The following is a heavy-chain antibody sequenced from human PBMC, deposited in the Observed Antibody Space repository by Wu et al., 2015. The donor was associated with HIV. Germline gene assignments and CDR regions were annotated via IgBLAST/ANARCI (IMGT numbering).Heavy chain of an antibody. D-gene: IGHD3/OR15-3a*01. CDR3: ARDLGNDFAVRGYYWYMDV. J-gene: IGHJ6*03. CDR2: IRPDSGAT. V-gene: IGHV1-2*02. CDR1: GGTFSNSA. Sequence: QVQLVQSGAAVKKPGSSVKVSCKAFGGTFSNSAISWVRQAPGQGLEWMGWIRPDSGATHYAEKFQDRVTMTRDASISTAYMQLNRLRSDDTAVYFCARDLGNDFAVRGYYWYMDVWGRGTAITVSS.